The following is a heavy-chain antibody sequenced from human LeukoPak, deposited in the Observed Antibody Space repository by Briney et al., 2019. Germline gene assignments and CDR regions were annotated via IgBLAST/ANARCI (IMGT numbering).Heavy chain of an antibody. J-gene: IGHJ4*02. D-gene: IGHD5-18*01. CDR2: ISYDGSNK. V-gene: IGHV3-30*04. Sequence: PGGSLRLSCAASGFTFSSYAMHWVRQAPGKGLEWVAVISYDGSNKYYADSVKGRFTISRDNAKNSLYLQMNSLRAEDTAVYYCAREPRGTAMGIDYWGQGTLVTVSS. CDR3: AREPRGTAMGIDY. CDR1: GFTFSSYA.